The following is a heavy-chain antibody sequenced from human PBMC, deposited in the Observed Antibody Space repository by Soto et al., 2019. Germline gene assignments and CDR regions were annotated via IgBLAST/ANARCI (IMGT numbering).Heavy chain of an antibody. J-gene: IGHJ6*02. CDR3: ATYMPNYYYYGMDV. CDR1: GGPFSGYY. CDR2: INHSGGT. D-gene: IGHD2-2*01. Sequence: SETLSLTCAVYGGPFSGYYWSWIRQPPGKGLEWIGEINHSGGTNYNPSLKSRVTISVDTSKNQFSLNVSSVTAADTAVYYCATYMPNYYYYGMDVWGQGTTVTVSS. V-gene: IGHV4-34*01.